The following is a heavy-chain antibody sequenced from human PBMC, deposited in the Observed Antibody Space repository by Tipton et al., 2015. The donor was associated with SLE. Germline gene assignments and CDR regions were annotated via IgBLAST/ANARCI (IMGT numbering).Heavy chain of an antibody. J-gene: IGHJ4*02. D-gene: IGHD3-3*01. CDR3: ARGPYYDIWSGYKDPLDY. V-gene: IGHV4-34*01. CDR2: INHNGGT. Sequence: TLSLTCAVYGGSFSGYYWSWIRQPPGKGLEWIGEINHNGGTNYNPSLKSRATIPVDTSKNQFSLKLSSVTAADTAVYYCARGPYYDIWSGYKDPLDYWGQGTLVTVSS. CDR1: GGSFSGYY.